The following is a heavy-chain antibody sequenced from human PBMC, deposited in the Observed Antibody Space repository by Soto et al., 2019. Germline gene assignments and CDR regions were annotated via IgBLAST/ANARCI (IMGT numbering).Heavy chain of an antibody. V-gene: IGHV3-30*18. J-gene: IGHJ4*02. CDR2: ISYDGSNK. CDR1: GFTFSSYG. Sequence: LRLSCAASGFTFSSYGMHWVRQAPGKGLEWVAVISYDGSNKYYADSVKGRFTISRDNSKNTLYLQMNSLRAGDTAVYYCAKDGDNWNYGGLYYFDYWGQGTLVTVSS. D-gene: IGHD1-7*01. CDR3: AKDGDNWNYGGLYYFDY.